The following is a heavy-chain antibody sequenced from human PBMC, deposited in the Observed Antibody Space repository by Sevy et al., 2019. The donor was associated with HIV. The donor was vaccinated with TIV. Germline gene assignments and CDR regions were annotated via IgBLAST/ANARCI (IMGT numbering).Heavy chain of an antibody. J-gene: IGHJ4*02. V-gene: IGHV4-34*01. CDR1: RGSFTGYY. CDR3: ARGVGNSYGYDPDY. CDR2: INPSGST. D-gene: IGHD5-18*01. Sequence: SETLSLTCAVYRGSFTGYYWSWIRQPPGKGLEWIGEINPSGSTTYNPSLKSRVTISVDTSKNQFSLRLTSVTAADTAVYYCARGVGNSYGYDPDYWGQGTLVTVSS.